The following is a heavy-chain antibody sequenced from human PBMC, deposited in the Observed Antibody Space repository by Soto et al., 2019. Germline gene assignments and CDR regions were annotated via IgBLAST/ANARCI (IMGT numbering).Heavy chain of an antibody. D-gene: IGHD5-12*01. V-gene: IGHV3-33*01. CDR2: RWYDGSKK. CDR1: GFTFSSYG. J-gene: IGHJ4*02. Sequence: QVQLVESGGGVVQPGRSLRLSCAASGFTFSSYGMHCVRQAPGKGLEWVALRWYDGSKKYYADSVKGRFTISRDNSKNTLYLQMNSLRAADTAVYYCARDPVRWLQFPPDYWGQGTLVTVPS. CDR3: ARDPVRWLQFPPDY.